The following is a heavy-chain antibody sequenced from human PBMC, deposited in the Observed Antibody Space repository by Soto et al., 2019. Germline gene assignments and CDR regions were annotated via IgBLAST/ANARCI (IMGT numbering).Heavy chain of an antibody. Sequence: GGSLRLSCAASGFTFSSYEMNWVRQAPGKGLEWVSYISSSGSTIYYADSVKGRFTISRDNAKNSLYLQMNSLRAEDTAVYYCARDQGDVVVAATGSFDIWGQGTMVTVSS. J-gene: IGHJ3*02. D-gene: IGHD2-15*01. CDR3: ARDQGDVVVAATGSFDI. CDR2: ISSSGSTI. V-gene: IGHV3-48*03. CDR1: GFTFSSYE.